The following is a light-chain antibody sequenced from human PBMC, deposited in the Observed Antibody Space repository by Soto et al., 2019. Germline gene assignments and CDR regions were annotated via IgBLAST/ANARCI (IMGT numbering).Light chain of an antibody. CDR2: ASS. CDR1: QSISSY. V-gene: IGKV1-39*01. CDR3: QQIYRTPLT. Sequence: DSQMTQSPSSLYASVGDRVTIACRASQSISSYLNWYQQKPGKPPKLLIYASSSLQSGEPSRFSGSGSGTEFTRIISRLQHEDFATYYCQQIYRTPLTFGGGNNGEIK. J-gene: IGKJ4*01.